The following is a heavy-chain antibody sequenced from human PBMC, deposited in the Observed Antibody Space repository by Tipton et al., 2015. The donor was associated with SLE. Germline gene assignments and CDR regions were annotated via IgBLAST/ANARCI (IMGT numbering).Heavy chain of an antibody. CDR2: INHSGST. J-gene: IGHJ6*03. CDR1: GGSFSGYY. V-gene: IGHV4-34*01. D-gene: IGHD6-13*01. Sequence: GLVKPSETLSLTCAVYGGSFSGYYWSWIRQPPGKGLEWIGEINHSGSTNYNPSLKSRVTISLDTSENQFSLELSSVTAADTAVYYCARGDSSSWPYYYYYMDVWGKGTTVTVSS. CDR3: ARGDSSSWPYYYYYMDV.